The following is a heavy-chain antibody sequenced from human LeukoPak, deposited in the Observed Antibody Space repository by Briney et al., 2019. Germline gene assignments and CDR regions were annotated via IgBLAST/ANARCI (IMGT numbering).Heavy chain of an antibody. Sequence: SVKVSCKASGGTFSSYAISWVRQAPGQGLEWMGGIIPIFGTANYAQKFQGRVTITADESTSTAYMELSSLRSEDTAVYYCARGPWYSSGWDPFDYWGQGTLVTVSS. V-gene: IGHV1-69*13. CDR1: GGTFSSYA. CDR2: IIPIFGTA. J-gene: IGHJ4*02. D-gene: IGHD6-19*01. CDR3: ARGPWYSSGWDPFDY.